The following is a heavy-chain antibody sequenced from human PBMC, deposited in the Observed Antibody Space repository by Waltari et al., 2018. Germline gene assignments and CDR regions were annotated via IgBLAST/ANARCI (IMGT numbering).Heavy chain of an antibody. CDR1: GGSFNAYY. J-gene: IGHJ4*02. V-gene: IGHV4-34*01. Sequence: AGLLKPSETLALTCAVYGGSFNAYYWTWIRQAPGKGLEWIGEINHVGDTNYNPSLKSRVTILIDASKNQFSLKLSSMTAADTAIYYCASRIGGITPLTGWGQGTPVIVSS. CDR3: ASRIGGITPLTG. D-gene: IGHD1-26*01. CDR2: INHVGDT.